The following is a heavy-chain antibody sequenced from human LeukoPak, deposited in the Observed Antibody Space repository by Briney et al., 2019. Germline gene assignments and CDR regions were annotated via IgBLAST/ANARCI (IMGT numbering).Heavy chain of an antibody. CDR1: GGTFSSYA. J-gene: IGHJ4*02. Sequence: GASVKVSCKASGGTFSSYAISWVRQAPGQGLEWMGRIIPILGIANYAQKFQGRVTITADKSTSTAYMELSSLRSEDTAVYYCASKISVSEYYFDYWDQGTLVTVSS. V-gene: IGHV1-69*04. CDR3: ASKISVSEYYFDY. CDR2: IIPILGIA.